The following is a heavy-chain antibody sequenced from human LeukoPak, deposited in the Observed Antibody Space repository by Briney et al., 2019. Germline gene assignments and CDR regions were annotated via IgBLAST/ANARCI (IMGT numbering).Heavy chain of an antibody. V-gene: IGHV3-7*01. CDR2: VKEDGSEE. Sequence: GGSLRLSCAASGFAFDIYWVTWVRQAPGKGPEWVANVKEDGSEEYYVDSVKGRFTISRDNAKNSVYLQMKSLTAEDTAVYYCARGRSWVDHWGQGTLVTVSS. D-gene: IGHD6-13*01. CDR3: ARGRSWVDH. J-gene: IGHJ4*02. CDR1: GFAFDIYW.